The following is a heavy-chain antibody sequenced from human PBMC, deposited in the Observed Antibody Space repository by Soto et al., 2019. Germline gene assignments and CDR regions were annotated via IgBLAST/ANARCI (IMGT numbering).Heavy chain of an antibody. J-gene: IGHJ4*01. CDR2: ISSSSENI. D-gene: IGHD2-21*02. V-gene: IGHV3-48*02. CDR1: GFSFRDHS. CDR3: ARLPKGSVVTG. Sequence: AGGSLRLSCVGSGFSFRDHSMNWVRQPPGKGLQWISYISSSSENIYYADSVKGRFTVSRDNAKNTLFLQMNSLRDDDSAIYYCARLPKGSVVTGWGQGSLATVSS.